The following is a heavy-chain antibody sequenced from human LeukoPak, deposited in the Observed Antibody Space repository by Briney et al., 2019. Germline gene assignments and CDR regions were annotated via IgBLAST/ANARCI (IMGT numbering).Heavy chain of an antibody. Sequence: TSETLSLTCTVSGYSISSSYYWDWIRQPPGKGLEWIGSIYYGGSTYYNPSLKSRVTISADTSKNQFSLKLSSVTAADTAVYYCARGYCTNAVCSLGPTQAWGQGTLVTVSS. CDR2: IYYGGST. V-gene: IGHV4-38-2*02. CDR3: ARGYCTNAVCSLGPTQA. J-gene: IGHJ4*02. D-gene: IGHD2-8*01. CDR1: GYSISSSYY.